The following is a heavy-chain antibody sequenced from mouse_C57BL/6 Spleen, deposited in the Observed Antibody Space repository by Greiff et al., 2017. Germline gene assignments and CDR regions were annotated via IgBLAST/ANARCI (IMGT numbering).Heavy chain of an antibody. Sequence: VKLMESGPGLVAPSQSLSITCTVSGFSLTSYGVHWVRQPPGKGLEWLVVIWSDGSTTYNSALKSRLSISKDNSQSQVFLKMNSLQTDDTAMYYCARHRDYGSSYGAMDYWGQGTSVTVSS. V-gene: IGHV2-6-1*01. J-gene: IGHJ4*01. D-gene: IGHD1-1*01. CDR3: ARHRDYGSSYGAMDY. CDR2: IWSDGST. CDR1: GFSLTSYG.